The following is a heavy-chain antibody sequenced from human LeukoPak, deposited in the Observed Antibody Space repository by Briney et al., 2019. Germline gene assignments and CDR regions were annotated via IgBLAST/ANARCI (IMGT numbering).Heavy chain of an antibody. CDR1: GGSISSGGYY. Sequence: SETLSLTCTVSGGSISSGGYYWSWIRQHPGKGLEWIGYIYYSGSTYYNPSLKSRVTISVDTSKNQFSLKLSSVTAADTAVYYCARTGYSSGWYFDYWGQGTLVTVSS. CDR3: ARTGYSSGWYFDY. J-gene: IGHJ4*02. V-gene: IGHV4-31*03. D-gene: IGHD6-19*01. CDR2: IYYSGST.